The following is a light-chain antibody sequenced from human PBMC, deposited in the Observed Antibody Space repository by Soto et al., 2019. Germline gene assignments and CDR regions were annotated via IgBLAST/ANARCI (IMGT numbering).Light chain of an antibody. CDR3: QQYNSYPWK. CDR1: QSISSW. Sequence: IQMTQSPSTLSPSLVASVTMTCRASQSISSWLAWYQQKPGKAPKLLIYKASTLESGVPSNFSGSGSGTELTLTINSLQPEDFATYYCQQYNSYPWKFGQGTKVDIK. J-gene: IGKJ1*01. V-gene: IGKV1-5*03. CDR2: KAS.